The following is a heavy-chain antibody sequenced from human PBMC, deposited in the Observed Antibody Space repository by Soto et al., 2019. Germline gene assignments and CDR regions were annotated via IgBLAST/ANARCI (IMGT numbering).Heavy chain of an antibody. J-gene: IGHJ4*02. D-gene: IGHD3-22*01. CDR1: GFMFSNYG. Sequence: GGSLRLSCAASGFMFSNYGMHWVRQAPGKGLEWVAIISYDGIYKYYADSVKGRFTISRDNAKNSLYLQMNSLRAEDTAVYYCAKNPGYYYDSTGYHFDYWGQGTLVTVSS. CDR3: AKNPGYYYDSTGYHFDY. CDR2: ISYDGIYK. V-gene: IGHV3-30*18.